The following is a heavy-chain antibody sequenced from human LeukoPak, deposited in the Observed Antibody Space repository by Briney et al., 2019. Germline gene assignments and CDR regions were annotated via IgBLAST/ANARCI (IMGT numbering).Heavy chain of an antibody. CDR2: IKLDGSEK. J-gene: IGHJ4*02. D-gene: IGHD3-9*01. CDR3: ARARQGGSNALRYFDWLGKNQLPYYFDY. V-gene: IGHV3-7*01. CDR1: GFSFSDYW. Sequence: GESLRLSCAASGFSFSDYWMNWVRQAPGKGLEWVANIKLDGSEKYYVDSVKGRFTISRDNAKNSLYLQMNSLRAEDTAVYYCARARQGGSNALRYFDWLGKNQLPYYFDYWGQGTLVTVSS.